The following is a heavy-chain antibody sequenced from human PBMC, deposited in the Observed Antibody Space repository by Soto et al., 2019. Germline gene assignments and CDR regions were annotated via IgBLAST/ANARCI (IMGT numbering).Heavy chain of an antibody. CDR1: GGSRGSYY. CDR3: ASDLGRSRRPYFDY. V-gene: IGHV4-59*12. D-gene: IGHD2-21*01. Sequence: PSGTLSLTCTVSGGSRGSYYWSWIRQPPGKGLEWIGYVFYTGRANYNPSLKSRVTMSVDTSKNQFSLKLSSVTAADTAVYYCASDLGRSRRPYFDYCCKGPLVTLSS. CDR2: VFYTGRA. J-gene: IGHJ4*02.